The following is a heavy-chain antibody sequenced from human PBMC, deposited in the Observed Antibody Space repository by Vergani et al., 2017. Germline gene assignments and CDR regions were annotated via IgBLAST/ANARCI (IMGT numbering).Heavy chain of an antibody. D-gene: IGHD3-10*01. CDR1: GASVNSYY. V-gene: IGHV4-59*02. Sequence: VKLQESGPGLVKPSETLSLTCTVSGASVNSYYWSWIRQPPGKGLEWMGYVSFRGDTLYDPSVKGRMTISINTSSNQFSLYLTSVTGADTAVYYCARARIYYGAGSPDYWGQGTLVTVSS. J-gene: IGHJ4*02. CDR2: VSFRGDT. CDR3: ARARIYYGAGSPDY.